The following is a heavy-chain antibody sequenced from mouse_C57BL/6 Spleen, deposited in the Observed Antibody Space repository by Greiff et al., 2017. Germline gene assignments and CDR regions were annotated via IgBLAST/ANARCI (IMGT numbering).Heavy chain of an antibody. CDR1: GYAFSSYW. V-gene: IGHV1-80*01. CDR2: IYPGDGDT. J-gene: IGHJ2*01. CDR3: ARRSGTGYFDY. D-gene: IGHD4-1*01. Sequence: QVQLKESGAELVKPGASVKISCKASGYAFSSYWMNWVKQRPGKGLEWIGQIYPGDGDTNYNGKFKGKATLTADKSSSTAYMQLSSLTSEDSAVYFCARRSGTGYFDYWGQGTTLTVSS.